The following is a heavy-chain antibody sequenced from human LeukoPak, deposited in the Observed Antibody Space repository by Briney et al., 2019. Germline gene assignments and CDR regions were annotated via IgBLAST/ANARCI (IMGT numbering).Heavy chain of an antibody. CDR1: GFTFDDYA. Sequence: GGSLTLSCAASGFTFDDYAMHWVRQTPGKGLEWVAVISYDGTDKYYADSVKGRFTISRDNSENTLFLQRNSLRAEDTAMYYCAKGEGGDSGWYGDYWGQGTLVTVSS. J-gene: IGHJ4*02. CDR2: ISYDGTDK. CDR3: AKGEGGDSGWYGDY. V-gene: IGHV3-30*18. D-gene: IGHD6-19*01.